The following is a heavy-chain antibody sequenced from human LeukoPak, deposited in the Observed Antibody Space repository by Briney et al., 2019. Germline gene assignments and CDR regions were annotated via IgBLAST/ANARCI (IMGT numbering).Heavy chain of an antibody. CDR3: ARSTGVDSSGYYFGYYYYYMDV. V-gene: IGHV4-4*07. CDR2: IYTSGST. CDR1: GGSISSYY. D-gene: IGHD3-22*01. J-gene: IGHJ6*03. Sequence: SETLSLTCTVSGGSISSYYWSWIRQPAGKGLEWIGRIYTSGSTNYNPSLKSRVTMSVDTSKNQFSLKLSSVTAADTAVYYCARSTGVDSSGYYFGYYYYYMDVWGKGTTVTVSS.